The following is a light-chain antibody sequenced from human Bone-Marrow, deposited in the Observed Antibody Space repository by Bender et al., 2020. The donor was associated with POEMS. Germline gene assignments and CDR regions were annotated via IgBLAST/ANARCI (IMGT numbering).Light chain of an antibody. CDR2: YVD. CDR3: SAWDDSLSGWV. J-gene: IGLJ3*02. V-gene: IGLV1-36*01. CDR1: SSNIGNHG. Sequence: QSVVTQPPSLSEAPRQRVTISCSGTSSNIGNHGVNWYQQLPGEAPKLLSYYVDLLTPGVSDRFSASKSGTSDSRAIDELQSEDEALYYCSAWDDSLSGWVFGGGSKLPLL.